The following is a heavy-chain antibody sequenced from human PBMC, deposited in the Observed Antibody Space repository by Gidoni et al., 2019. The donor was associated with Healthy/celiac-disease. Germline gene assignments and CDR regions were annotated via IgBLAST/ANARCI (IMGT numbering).Heavy chain of an antibody. Sequence: QVQLVQSGAEGKKPGSSVKVSCKASGGTVSSYGISWVRQAPGQGLEWMGGSIPTFVTANYAQKFQGRVTITADETTSTAYMELSSLRSEDTAVYYCAREGYYGLGSYSHFEYWGQGTLVTVSS. CDR2: SIPTFVTA. V-gene: IGHV1-69*12. CDR1: GGTVSSYG. J-gene: IGHJ4*02. CDR3: AREGYYGLGSYSHFEY. D-gene: IGHD3-10*01.